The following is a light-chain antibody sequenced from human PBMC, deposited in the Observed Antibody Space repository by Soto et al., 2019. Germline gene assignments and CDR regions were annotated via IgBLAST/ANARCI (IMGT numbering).Light chain of an antibody. Sequence: DIQMTQSPSAMSASVGDRFTITCRASQGNSKSLVWVPQKPGKVPKRLIYAASSLQSGVPSRFSGSGSGTEFTLTISSRQPEHVAAYYCQKYNSAPLTFGGGTKVDI. CDR1: QGNSKS. CDR3: QKYNSAPLT. J-gene: IGKJ4*01. CDR2: AAS. V-gene: IGKV1-17*03.